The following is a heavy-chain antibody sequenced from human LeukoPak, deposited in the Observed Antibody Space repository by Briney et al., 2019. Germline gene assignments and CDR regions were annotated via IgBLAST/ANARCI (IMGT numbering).Heavy chain of an antibody. J-gene: IGHJ4*02. CDR1: GVSISSYH. CDR2: IYNSGST. CDR3: ARKDGDY. V-gene: IGHV4-59*01. Sequence: PSETLSLTCTVSGVSISSYHWSLIRQPPVKGLEWIGYIYNSGSTNYNPSLKSRVTIVDTSKNQVSLKLSSVTAADTAVYYCARKDGDYWGQGILVTVSS. D-gene: IGHD2-15*01.